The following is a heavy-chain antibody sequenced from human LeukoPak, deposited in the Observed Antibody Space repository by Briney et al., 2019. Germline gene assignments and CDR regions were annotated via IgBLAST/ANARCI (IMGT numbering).Heavy chain of an antibody. V-gene: IGHV4-4*07. CDR2: IYTSGST. J-gene: IGHJ4*02. CDR1: GVSFSTYY. Sequence: SETLSLTCTVSGVSFSTYYWSWIRQPAGKGLEWIGRIYTSGSTNYNPSLKSRVTISVDTSKNQFSLKLSSVTAADTAVYYCARRYGSGSSGTFDYWGQGTLVTVSS. D-gene: IGHD3-10*01. CDR3: ARRYGSGSSGTFDY.